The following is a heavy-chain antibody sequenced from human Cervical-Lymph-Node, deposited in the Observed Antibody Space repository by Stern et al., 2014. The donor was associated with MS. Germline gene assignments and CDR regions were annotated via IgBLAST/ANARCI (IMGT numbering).Heavy chain of an antibody. CDR3: ARDLGDVAAAGFLAY. CDR2: INPSRDST. Sequence: VQLEESGAEVQKSGASVKVSCKASGYSFTSYYMHWVRQAPGQGLEWMGIINPSRDSTSYAQKFQGRIKMTTDTSTNTVYMELRSLRSEDTAIYYCARDLGDVAAAGFLAYWGQGTQVTVSS. J-gene: IGHJ4*02. CDR1: GYSFTSYY. D-gene: IGHD6-13*01. V-gene: IGHV1-46*01.